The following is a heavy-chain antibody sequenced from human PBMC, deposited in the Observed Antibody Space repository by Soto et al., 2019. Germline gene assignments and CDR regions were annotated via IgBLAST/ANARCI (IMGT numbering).Heavy chain of an antibody. D-gene: IGHD4-4*01. CDR2: VYYTGST. CDR1: GNSISGTSSF. V-gene: IGHV4-39*01. CDR3: TRRVRSTGLLDY. Sequence: QLQLRESGPGLVKPSETLSLTCTVSGNSISGTSSFWAWIRQPPGKNLEWIGSVYYTGSTYYNSSLKSRVSISIDTSKNPFSLSLNSVTAADTAVYYCTRRVRSTGLLDYWGQGALVTVSS. J-gene: IGHJ4*02.